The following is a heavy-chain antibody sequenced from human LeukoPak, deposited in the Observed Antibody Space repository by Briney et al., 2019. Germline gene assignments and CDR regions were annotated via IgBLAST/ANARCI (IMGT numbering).Heavy chain of an antibody. CDR2: IKSKTDGGTT. CDR1: GFTFSNAW. Sequence: PGGSLRLSCAASGFTFSNAWMSWVRQAPGKGLERVGRIKSKTDGGTTDYAAPVKGRFTISRDDSKNTLYLQMNSLKTEDTAVYYCTTAQYCSSTSCYGRPFDYWGQGTLVTVSS. CDR3: TTAQYCSSTSCYGRPFDY. J-gene: IGHJ4*02. D-gene: IGHD2-2*01. V-gene: IGHV3-15*01.